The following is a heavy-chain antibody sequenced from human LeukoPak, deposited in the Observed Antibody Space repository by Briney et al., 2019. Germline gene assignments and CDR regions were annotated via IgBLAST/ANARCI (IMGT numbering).Heavy chain of an antibody. J-gene: IGHJ4*02. CDR1: GFTFSSYS. Sequence: GGSLRLSCAASGFTFSSYSMNWVRQAPGKGLEWVSSISSSSSYIYYADSVKGRFTISRDNAKNSLYLQMNSPRAEDTAVYYCARADSDTAMIDYWGQGTLVTVSS. V-gene: IGHV3-21*01. CDR3: ARADSDTAMIDY. D-gene: IGHD5-18*01. CDR2: ISSSSSYI.